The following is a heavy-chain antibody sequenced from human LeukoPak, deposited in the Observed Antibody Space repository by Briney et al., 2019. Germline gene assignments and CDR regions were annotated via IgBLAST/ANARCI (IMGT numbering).Heavy chain of an antibody. V-gene: IGHV4-59*01. Sequence: SETLSLTCTVSGGSISSYYWSWIRQPPGKGLEWIGYIYYSGSTNYYPSLRSRVTISVDTSKNQFSLKLSSVTAADTAVYYCARGLINDSDAFDIWGQGTMVTVSS. CDR3: ARGLINDSDAFDI. D-gene: IGHD3-9*01. CDR2: IYYSGST. CDR1: GGSISSYY. J-gene: IGHJ3*02.